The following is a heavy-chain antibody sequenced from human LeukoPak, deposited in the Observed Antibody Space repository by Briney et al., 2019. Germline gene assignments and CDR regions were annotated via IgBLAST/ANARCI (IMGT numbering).Heavy chain of an antibody. CDR1: GGSLNGHY. V-gene: IGHV4-34*01. D-gene: IGHD5-18*01. Sequence: SETLSLTCAVYGGSLNGHYWSWIRQPPGKGLEWIGEGSESGGTKFNPSLKSRVTISADTSKNQFSLKLNSVTAADTAVYYCASVDTAMVIGYWGQGTLVTVSS. CDR2: GSESGGT. CDR3: ASVDTAMVIGY. J-gene: IGHJ4*02.